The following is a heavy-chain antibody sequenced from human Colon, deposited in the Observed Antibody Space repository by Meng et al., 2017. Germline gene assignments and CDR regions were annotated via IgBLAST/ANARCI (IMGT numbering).Heavy chain of an antibody. CDR2: IDYSGST. Sequence: GSLRLSCTVSRDSISSYYWNWIRQPPGKGLEWIGYIDYSGSTIYNSSLQSRITISVDTSKDQFSLKVTSVTAADTAIYFCARTMYREGRAFDVWGQGTMVTVSS. D-gene: IGHD3-10*02. V-gene: IGHV4-59*01. CDR3: ARTMYREGRAFDV. J-gene: IGHJ3*01. CDR1: RDSISSYY.